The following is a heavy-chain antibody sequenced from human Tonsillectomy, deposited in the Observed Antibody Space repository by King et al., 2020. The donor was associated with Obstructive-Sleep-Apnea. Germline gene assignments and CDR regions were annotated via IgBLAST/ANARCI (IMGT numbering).Heavy chain of an antibody. V-gene: IGHV4-34*01. CDR3: ARGSGAAAVNCFDP. D-gene: IGHD6-13*01. CDR2: INHSGST. J-gene: IGHJ5*02. Sequence: VQLQQWGAGLLKSSETLSLTCAVFGGSFSDYYWSWIRQPPGKGLEWVGEINHSGSTNYNPYLKSRVTISVDTSKNQFSLKLSSVTAAATAVYYCARGSGAAAVNCFDPWGQGTLVTVSS. CDR1: GGSFSDYY.